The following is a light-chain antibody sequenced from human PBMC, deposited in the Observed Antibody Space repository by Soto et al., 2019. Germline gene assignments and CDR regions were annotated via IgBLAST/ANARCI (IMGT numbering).Light chain of an antibody. CDR3: CSYAGSYTLGV. CDR2: DVS. V-gene: IGLV2-11*01. CDR1: SSDVGGYNY. J-gene: IGLJ2*01. Sequence: QSALTQPRSVSGSPGQSVTISCTGTSSDVGGYNYVSWYQQHPGKAPKLMNYDVSKRPSGVPDRFSGSKSGNTASLTISGLQAEDEADYYCCSYAGSYTLGVFGGGTQLTVL.